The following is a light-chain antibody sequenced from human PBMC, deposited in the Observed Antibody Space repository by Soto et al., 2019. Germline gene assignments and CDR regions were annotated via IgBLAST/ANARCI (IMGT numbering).Light chain of an antibody. V-gene: IGLV2-14*01. CDR3: SSYAGSNNYV. Sequence: QSALTQPASVSGSPGQSITISCTGTSSDVGGYNYVSWYQQHPGKAPKLMIYEVSNRPSGVSNRLSGSKSGNTASLTISGLQAEDEADYYCSSYAGSNNYVFGTGTKVTVL. CDR2: EVS. J-gene: IGLJ1*01. CDR1: SSDVGGYNY.